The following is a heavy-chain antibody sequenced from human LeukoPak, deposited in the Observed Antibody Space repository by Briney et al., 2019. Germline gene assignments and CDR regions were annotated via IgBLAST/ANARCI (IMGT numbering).Heavy chain of an antibody. D-gene: IGHD3-10*01. CDR1: GFTFSNAW. CDR2: IKSKTDGGTT. V-gene: IGHV3-15*01. Sequence: GGSLRLSCAASGFTFSNAWMSWVRQAPGKGLEWVGRIKSKTDGGTTDYAAPVKGRFTISRDDSKNTLYLQMNSLKTEGTAVYYCLREWFGSPGGWFDPWGQGTLVTVSS. CDR3: LREWFGSPGGWFDP. J-gene: IGHJ5*02.